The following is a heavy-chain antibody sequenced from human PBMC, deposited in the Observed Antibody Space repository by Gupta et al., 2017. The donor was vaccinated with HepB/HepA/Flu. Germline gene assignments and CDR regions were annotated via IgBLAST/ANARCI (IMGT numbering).Heavy chain of an antibody. D-gene: IGHD4-23*01. CDR2: IYHSGIT. CDR3: ARVYGGNSADS. V-gene: IGHV4-4*02. Sequence: QVQLQESGPGLVKPAGTLSLTCAVSGGTITSSYWSWVRQPPGKGLEWIGEIYHSGITKYNPSLKSRATMSVDKSKNQFSLNLSSMTAADTAVYYCARVYGGNSADSWGQGILVTVSS. J-gene: IGHJ4*02. CDR1: GGTITSSYW.